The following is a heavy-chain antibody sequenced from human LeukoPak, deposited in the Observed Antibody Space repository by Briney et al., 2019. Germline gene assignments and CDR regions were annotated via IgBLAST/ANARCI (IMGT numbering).Heavy chain of an antibody. D-gene: IGHD2-21*02. CDR1: GFTVSSNY. CDR3: ARGTLCYIDGDCFRGYFDY. V-gene: IGHV3-30*03. J-gene: IGHJ4*02. Sequence: PGGSLRLSCAASGFTVSSNYMSWVRQAPGKGLEWVAVISYDGNNKYYADSVKGRFTISRDNSKNTLYLQMNSLRAEDTAVYYCARGTLCYIDGDCFRGYFDYWGQGTLVTVSS. CDR2: ISYDGNNK.